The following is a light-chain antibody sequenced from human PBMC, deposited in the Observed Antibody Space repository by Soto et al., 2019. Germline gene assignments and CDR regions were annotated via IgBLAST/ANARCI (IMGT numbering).Light chain of an antibody. V-gene: IGKV1-39*01. CDR1: QXXSTY. Sequence: IXMTXSPSXXXAXXXDRVXXXXXXGQXXSTYLSWXQXKPGRAPKLLIHGTSKLESGVPLRXXXXXSGTDFTLNISSLQPEDFATYYCQQTYSVPHSFGQGTKLEIK. J-gene: IGKJ2*03. CDR2: GTS. CDR3: QQTYSVPHS.